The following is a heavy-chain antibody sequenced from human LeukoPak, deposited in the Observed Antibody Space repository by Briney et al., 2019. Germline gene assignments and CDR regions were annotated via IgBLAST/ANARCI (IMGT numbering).Heavy chain of an antibody. V-gene: IGHV1-18*01. CDR2: SSASKFDT. D-gene: IGHD3-16*01. J-gene: IGHJ4*02. CDR1: GYTFTNFG. CDR3: AKAPPTDNSAGEPLDY. Sequence: GASVKVSCKASGYTFTNFGITWVRQAPGHGLEWMGWSSASKFDTNYAQKLQGRVTMTTDTSTSTAYMELRSLRSDDTAIYYCAKAPPTDNSAGEPLDYWGQGTLVTVSS.